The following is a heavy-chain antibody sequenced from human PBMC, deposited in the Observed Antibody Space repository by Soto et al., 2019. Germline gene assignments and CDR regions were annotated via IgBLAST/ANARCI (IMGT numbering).Heavy chain of an antibody. V-gene: IGHV4-30-2*01. J-gene: IGHJ5*02. D-gene: IGHD2-2*01. CDR2: IYHSGST. CDR3: ARSLLGYCISTSCYGTNWFDP. CDR1: GGSISSSSYY. Sequence: PSETQSLTCTVSGGSISSSSYYWGWIRQPPGKGLEWIGYIYHSGSTYYNPSLKSRVTISVDRSKNQFSLKLSSVTAADTAVYYCARSLLGYCISTSCYGTNWFDPWGQGTLVTVSS.